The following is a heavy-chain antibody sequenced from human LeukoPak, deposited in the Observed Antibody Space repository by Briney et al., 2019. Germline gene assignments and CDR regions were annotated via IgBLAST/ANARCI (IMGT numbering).Heavy chain of an antibody. CDR2: IYTSGST. J-gene: IGHJ4*02. CDR1: GGSISSYY. D-gene: IGHD6-13*01. V-gene: IGHV4-4*07. Sequence: SDTLSLTCTVSGGSISSYYWSWIRQPAGKGLEWIGRIYTSGSTNYNPSLKSRVTMSVDTSKNQFSLKLSSVTAADTAVYYCARLSSSWSRFDYWGQGTLVTVSS. CDR3: ARLSSSWSRFDY.